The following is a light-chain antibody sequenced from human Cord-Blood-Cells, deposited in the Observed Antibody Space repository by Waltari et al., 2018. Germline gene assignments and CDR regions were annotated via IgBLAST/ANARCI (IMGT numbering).Light chain of an antibody. CDR2: DVS. J-gene: IGLJ2*01. Sequence: QSALTQPASVSGSPGQSITISCTGTSSDVGGYNYVSWYQQHPGKAPKLMIYDVSKRPAGFSSRFSGSKSGNTASLTISGLQAEDEADYYCSSYTSSSTPLVVFGGGTKLTVL. V-gene: IGLV2-14*01. CDR1: SSDVGGYNY. CDR3: SSYTSSSTPLVV.